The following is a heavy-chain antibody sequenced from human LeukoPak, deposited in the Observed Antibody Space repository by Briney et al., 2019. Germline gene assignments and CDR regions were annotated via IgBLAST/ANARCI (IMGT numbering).Heavy chain of an antibody. J-gene: IGHJ6*02. V-gene: IGHV3-7*01. CDR2: MKQDGSEK. CDR3: ARDTGSSSPYYYYGMDV. CDR1: GFTFSSYW. Sequence: PGGSLRLSCAASGFTFSSYWMSWVRQVPGKGLEWVANMKQDGSEKYYVDSVKGRFTISRDNAKNSLYLQMNSLRAGDTAVYYCARDTGSSSPYYYYGMDVWGRGTTVTVSS. D-gene: IGHD6-6*01.